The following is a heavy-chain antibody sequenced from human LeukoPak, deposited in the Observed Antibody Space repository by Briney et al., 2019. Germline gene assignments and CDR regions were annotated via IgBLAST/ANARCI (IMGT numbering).Heavy chain of an antibody. V-gene: IGHV1-69*04. CDR2: IIPILGIA. Sequence: SVKVSCKASGGTFSSYAISWVRQAPGQGLEWMGRIIPILGIANYAQKFQGRVTITADKSTSTAYMELSSLRSEDTAVYYCVTDRAKLGTGAVDYWGQGTLVTVSS. CDR3: VTDRAKLGTGAVDY. CDR1: GGTFSSYA. D-gene: IGHD7-27*01. J-gene: IGHJ4*02.